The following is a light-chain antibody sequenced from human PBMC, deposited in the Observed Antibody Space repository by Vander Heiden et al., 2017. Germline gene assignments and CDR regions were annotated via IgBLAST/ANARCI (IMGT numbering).Light chain of an antibody. CDR2: KAS. J-gene: IGKJ1*01. CDR3: LQHYNSWA. Sequence: DIQMTQSASTLSASVGDRVTITCRASPSINNWLAWYQQKPGKAPNVLISKASRLESGVPSRFSGSGYGTEFPLTISSLQPDDFATYYCLQHYNSWAFGLGTKVENK. CDR1: PSINNW. V-gene: IGKV1-5*03.